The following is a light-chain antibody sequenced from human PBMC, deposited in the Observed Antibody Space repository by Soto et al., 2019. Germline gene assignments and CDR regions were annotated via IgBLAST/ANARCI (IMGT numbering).Light chain of an antibody. J-gene: IGKJ5*01. Sequence: DIQMTQSPSSLSASVGDRVTSTFRASQSISSYLNWYQQKPGTVPKLLIYATSNLQSGVPSRFSGRGFGTDFTLTISSLQPEDFATYYCQQSFTTPSFGQGTRLEIK. CDR1: QSISSY. V-gene: IGKV1-39*01. CDR3: QQSFTTPS. CDR2: ATS.